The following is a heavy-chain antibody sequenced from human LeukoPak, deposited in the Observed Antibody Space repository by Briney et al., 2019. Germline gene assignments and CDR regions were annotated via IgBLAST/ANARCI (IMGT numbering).Heavy chain of an antibody. Sequence: SETLSLTCAVYGGSFSGYYWSWIRQPPGKGLEWIGEINHSGSTNYNPSLKSRVTISVDTSKNQLSLKLSSVTAADTAVYYCARRDDYDSSGYLPGAPDYWGQGTLVTVSS. V-gene: IGHV4-34*01. CDR1: GGSFSGYY. CDR3: ARRDDYDSSGYLPGAPDY. CDR2: INHSGST. J-gene: IGHJ4*02. D-gene: IGHD3-22*01.